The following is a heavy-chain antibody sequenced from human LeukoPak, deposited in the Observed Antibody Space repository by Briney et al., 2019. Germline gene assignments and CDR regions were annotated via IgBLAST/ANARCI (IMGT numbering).Heavy chain of an antibody. CDR1: GYTFTSHD. V-gene: IGHV1-8*03. J-gene: IGHJ3*02. CDR3: ARRLGLRWDLQAFDI. D-gene: IGHD4-23*01. Sequence: ASVKVSCKASGYTFTSHDINWVRQATGQGLEWMGWMNPNSGNTGYAQKFQGRVTITRNNSISTVYMELSSLRSEDAAVYYCARRLGLRWDLQAFDIWGQGTMVTVPS. CDR2: MNPNSGNT.